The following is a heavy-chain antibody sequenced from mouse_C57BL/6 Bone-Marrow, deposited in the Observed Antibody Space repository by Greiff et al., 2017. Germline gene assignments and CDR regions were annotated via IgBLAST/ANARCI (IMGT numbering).Heavy chain of an antibody. CDR1: GYTFTSYW. CDR3: ARAGGIIKAYFDV. J-gene: IGHJ1*03. Sequence: QVQLQQPGAELVKPGASVKLSCKASGYTFTSYWMHWVKQRPGRGLEWIGRIDPTSGGTKYNEKFKGKATLTVDKSSSTAYMQLSSLTSEDSAVYEGARAGGIIKAYFDVWGTGTTVTVS. CDR2: IDPTSGGT. V-gene: IGHV1-72*01. D-gene: IGHD1-1*01.